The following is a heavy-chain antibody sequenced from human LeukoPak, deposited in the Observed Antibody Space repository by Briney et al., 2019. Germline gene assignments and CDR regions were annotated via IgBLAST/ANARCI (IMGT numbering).Heavy chain of an antibody. J-gene: IGHJ6*03. CDR2: INPNSGGT. Sequence: ASVKVSCKASGYTFTGYYMHWVRQAPGQGLEWMGWINPNSGGTNYAQKFQGRVTMTRDTSISTAYTELSRLRSDDTAVYYCARDGGRVVPAAPDYYMDVWGKGTTVTVSS. CDR1: GYTFTGYY. V-gene: IGHV1-2*02. CDR3: ARDGGRVVPAAPDYYMDV. D-gene: IGHD2-2*01.